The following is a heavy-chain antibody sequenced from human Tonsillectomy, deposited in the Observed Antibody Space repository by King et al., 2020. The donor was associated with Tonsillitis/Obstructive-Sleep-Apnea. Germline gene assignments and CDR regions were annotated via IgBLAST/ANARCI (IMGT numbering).Heavy chain of an antibody. CDR1: GYTFTGYY. J-gene: IGHJ3*02. V-gene: IGHV1-2*06. D-gene: IGHD3-10*01. CDR3: ARGGYYYGSGSYRRDAFDI. CDR2: INPNSGGT. Sequence: VQLVESGAEVKKPGASVKVSCKASGYTFTGYYMHWVRQALGQGLEWMGRINPNSGGTNYAQKFQGRVTMTRDTSISTAYMELSRLRSDDTAVYYCARGGYYYGSGSYRRDAFDIWGQGTMVTVSS.